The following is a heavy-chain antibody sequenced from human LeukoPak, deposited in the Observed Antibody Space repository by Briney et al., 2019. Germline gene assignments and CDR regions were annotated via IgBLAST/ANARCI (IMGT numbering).Heavy chain of an antibody. J-gene: IGHJ4*02. Sequence: PSEILSLTCTVSGGSISSSTYYWGWIRQPPGKGLEWIGSIYYSGSTYYNPSLKSRVTISVDTSKNQFSLKLSSVTAADTAVYYCARAVIVGATVFDYWGQGTLVTVSS. CDR1: GGSISSSTYY. V-gene: IGHV4-39*07. CDR2: IYYSGST. CDR3: ARAVIVGATVFDY. D-gene: IGHD1-26*01.